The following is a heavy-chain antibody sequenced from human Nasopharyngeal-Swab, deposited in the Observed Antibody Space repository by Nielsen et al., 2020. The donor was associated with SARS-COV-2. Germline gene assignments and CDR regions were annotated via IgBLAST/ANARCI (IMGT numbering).Heavy chain of an antibody. Sequence: GESLKISCAASGFTFSSYAMHWVRQAPGKGLEWAAVISYDGSNKYYADSVKGRFTISRDNSKNTLYLQMNSLRADDTAVYYCARDRGYSGYIIDYWGQGTLVTVSS. CDR1: GFTFSSYA. CDR2: ISYDGSNK. V-gene: IGHV3-30*04. J-gene: IGHJ4*02. D-gene: IGHD5-12*01. CDR3: ARDRGYSGYIIDY.